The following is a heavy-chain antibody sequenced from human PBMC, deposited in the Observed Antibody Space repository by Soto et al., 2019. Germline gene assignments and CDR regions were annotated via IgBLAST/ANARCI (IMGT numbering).Heavy chain of an antibody. CDR2: ISGSGGST. J-gene: IGHJ4*02. D-gene: IGHD3-3*01. V-gene: IGHV3-23*01. CDR1: GFTFSSYA. CDR3: AKIPLLRFLEWLLYLDY. Sequence: GGSLRLSCAASGFTFSSYAMSWVRQAPGKGLEWVSAISGSGGSTYYADSVKGRFTVSRDNSKNTLYLQMNSLRAEDTAVYYCAKIPLLRFLEWLLYLDYWGQGTLVTVSS.